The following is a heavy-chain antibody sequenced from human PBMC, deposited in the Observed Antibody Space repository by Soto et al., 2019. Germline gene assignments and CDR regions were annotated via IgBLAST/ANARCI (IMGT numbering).Heavy chain of an antibody. CDR2: TSYDGSDQ. CDR1: GFSFSSFA. Sequence: PGGSLRLSCATSGFSFSSFAMRWVRQAPGRGLEWLALTSYDGSDQYNAKSVKGRFTISRDNSKKTLYLHMNGLSAEDTAVYFCARDIYYDASGYFDYWGQGTQVTVSS. V-gene: IGHV3-30*14. J-gene: IGHJ4*02. CDR3: ARDIYYDASGYFDY. D-gene: IGHD3-22*01.